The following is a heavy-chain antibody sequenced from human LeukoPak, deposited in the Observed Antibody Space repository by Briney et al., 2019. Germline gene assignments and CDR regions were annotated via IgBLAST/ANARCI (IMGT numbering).Heavy chain of an antibody. CDR2: ISSSGSTI. Sequence: GGSLRLSCAASGFTFSDYYMSWIRQAPGKGLEWVSYISSSGSTIYYADSVKVRFTISRDNAKNSLYLQMNSLRAEDTAVYYCARESVAGTYIDYWGQGTLVTVSS. V-gene: IGHV3-11*01. J-gene: IGHJ4*02. CDR3: ARESVAGTYIDY. CDR1: GFTFSDYY. D-gene: IGHD6-19*01.